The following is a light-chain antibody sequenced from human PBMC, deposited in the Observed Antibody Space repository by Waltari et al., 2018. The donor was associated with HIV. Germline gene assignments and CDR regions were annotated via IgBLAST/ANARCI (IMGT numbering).Light chain of an antibody. J-gene: IGKJ2*01. CDR3: QQYGSSPPYT. CDR1: QSVTSRF. Sequence: EIVLTQSPGTLPLSPGERATLSCRASQSVTSRFLAWYQQKPGQAPRLLIYRASSRATGIPDRFSGSGSGTDFTLTISTLEPEDFAVYYCQQYGSSPPYTFGQGTKLEIK. CDR2: RAS. V-gene: IGKV3-20*01.